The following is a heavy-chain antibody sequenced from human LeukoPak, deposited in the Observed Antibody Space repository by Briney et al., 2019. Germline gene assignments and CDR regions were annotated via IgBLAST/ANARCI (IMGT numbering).Heavy chain of an antibody. CDR1: GGSISNYY. Sequence: PSETLSLTCTVSGGSISNYYWSWIRQPAGKGLEWIGRIYTGGGTNYNPSLKSRVTMSVSKNHFSLKLSSVTAADTAVYHCARSSRVAGGHYYFDYCGQGTLVTVSS. CDR2: IYTGGGT. D-gene: IGHD6-13*01. V-gene: IGHV4-4*07. J-gene: IGHJ4*02. CDR3: ARSSRVAGGHYYFDY.